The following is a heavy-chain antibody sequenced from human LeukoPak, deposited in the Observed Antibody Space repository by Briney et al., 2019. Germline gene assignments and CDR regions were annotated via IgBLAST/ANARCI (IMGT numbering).Heavy chain of an antibody. J-gene: IGHJ4*02. Sequence: GGSLRLSCAASGFTFSSYGMHWLRQAPGKGLEWVAFIRYDGSNKYYADSVKGRFTISRDNSKNTLYLQMNSLRAEDTAVYYCAKGRIVLRYFDWLPPTNWGQGTLVTVSS. CDR3: AKGRIVLRYFDWLPPTN. CDR2: IRYDGSNK. CDR1: GFTFSSYG. D-gene: IGHD3-9*01. V-gene: IGHV3-30*02.